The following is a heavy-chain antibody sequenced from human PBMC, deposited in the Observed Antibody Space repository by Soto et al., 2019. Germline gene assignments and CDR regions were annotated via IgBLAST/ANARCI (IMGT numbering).Heavy chain of an antibody. V-gene: IGHV3-23*01. J-gene: IGHJ3*02. D-gene: IGHD3-22*01. CDR2: ISGSGGST. CDR1: GFTFSSYA. Sequence: GGSLRLSCAASGFTFSSYAMSWVRQAPGKGLEWVPAISGSGGSTYYADSVKGRFTISRDNSKNTLYLQMNSLRAEDTAVYYCAKEGGRDYDSSGYYPVKAFDIWGQGTMVTVSS. CDR3: AKEGGRDYDSSGYYPVKAFDI.